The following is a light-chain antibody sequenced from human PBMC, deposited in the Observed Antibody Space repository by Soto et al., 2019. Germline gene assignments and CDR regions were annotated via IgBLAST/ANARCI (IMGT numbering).Light chain of an antibody. V-gene: IGLV1-51*01. CDR2: DND. Sequence: QSVLTQPPSVSAAPGQKVTISCSGSSSNIGNNYVFWYQQLPGTAPKLLIYDNDKRPSGIPDRFSGSKSGTSATLGITGLPTGDEADYYCATWGRRLSVGVFGGGTKLTVL. CDR1: SSNIGNNY. J-gene: IGLJ2*01. CDR3: ATWGRRLSVGV.